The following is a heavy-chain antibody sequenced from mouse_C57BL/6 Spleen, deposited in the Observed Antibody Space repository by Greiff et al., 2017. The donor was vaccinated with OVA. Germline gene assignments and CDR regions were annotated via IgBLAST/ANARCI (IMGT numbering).Heavy chain of an antibody. CDR1: GFNIKNTY. Sequence: VQLQQSVAELVRPGASVKLSCTASGFNIKNTYMHWVKQRPEQGLEWIGRIDPANGNTKYAPKFQGKATITADPSSNTAYLQLSSLTSEDTAIYYCATPYGYDWAWFAYWGQGTLVTVSA. D-gene: IGHD2-2*01. CDR2: IDPANGNT. CDR3: ATPYGYDWAWFAY. J-gene: IGHJ3*01. V-gene: IGHV14-3*01.